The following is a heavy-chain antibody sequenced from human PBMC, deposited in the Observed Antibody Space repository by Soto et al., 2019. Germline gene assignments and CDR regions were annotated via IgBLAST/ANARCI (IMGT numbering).Heavy chain of an antibody. Sequence: QVQLQQWGAGLLKPSETLSLTCAVYGGSFSGYYWSWIRQPPGKGLEWIGEINHSGSTNYNPSLKRPAPISVDTSHSQFSLQLSSVTAADTAVYYCARGVGVCSSTSCPRWFDPWGQGTLVTVSS. CDR3: ARGVGVCSSTSCPRWFDP. CDR1: GGSFSGYY. CDR2: INHSGST. V-gene: IGHV4-34*01. D-gene: IGHD2-2*01. J-gene: IGHJ5*02.